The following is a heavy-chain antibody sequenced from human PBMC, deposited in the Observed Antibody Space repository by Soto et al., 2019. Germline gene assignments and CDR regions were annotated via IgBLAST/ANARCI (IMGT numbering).Heavy chain of an antibody. CDR3: ARKASYYDSSGYRSDAFDI. D-gene: IGHD3-22*01. V-gene: IGHV3-33*01. CDR1: GFTFSSYG. J-gene: IGHJ3*02. CDR2: IWYDGSNK. Sequence: GGSLRLSCAASGFTFSSYGMHWVRQAPGKGLEWVAVIWYDGSNKYYADSVKGRFTISRDNSKNTLYLQMNSLRAEDTAVYYCARKASYYDSSGYRSDAFDIWGQGTMVTVSS.